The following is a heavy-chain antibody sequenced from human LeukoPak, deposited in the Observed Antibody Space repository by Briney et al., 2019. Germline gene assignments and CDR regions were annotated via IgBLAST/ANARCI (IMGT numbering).Heavy chain of an antibody. Sequence: ASVKVSCKASGYTFTSYGISWVRQAPGQGLEWMGWISAYNGNTNYAQKLQGRVTMTTDTSTSTAYMELRSLRSDDTAVYYCARDHPRSYYDFWNGYYRFDYWGQGTLVTVS. CDR2: ISAYNGNT. V-gene: IGHV1-18*01. D-gene: IGHD3-3*01. CDR3: ARDHPRSYYDFWNGYYRFDY. CDR1: GYTFTSYG. J-gene: IGHJ4*02.